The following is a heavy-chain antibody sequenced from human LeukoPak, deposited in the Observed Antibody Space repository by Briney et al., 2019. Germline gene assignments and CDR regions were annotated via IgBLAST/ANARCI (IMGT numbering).Heavy chain of an antibody. CDR1: GYTFTGHY. Sequence: ASVKVSCKASGYTFTGHYMHWVRQAPGQGLEWMGWINPNSGGTNFAQRFQGRVTMTRDSSISTAYMELSRLRSDDTAVYYCAREIGRDYGGYGGWFDPWGQGTLVTVSS. CDR3: AREIGRDYGGYGGWFDP. D-gene: IGHD4-17*01. CDR2: INPNSGGT. J-gene: IGHJ5*02. V-gene: IGHV1-2*02.